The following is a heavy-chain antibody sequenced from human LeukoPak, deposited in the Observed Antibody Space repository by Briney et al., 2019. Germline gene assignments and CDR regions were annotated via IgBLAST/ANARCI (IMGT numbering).Heavy chain of an antibody. Sequence: GGSLRLSCAASGFTFSSYWMHWVRHASGKGLVWVSRIKSDGSTTSYADSVKGRFTVSRDNAKNTLYLQMNSLRAEDTAVFYCARATAAAGLFDYWGQGTLVTVSS. CDR3: ARATAAAGLFDY. D-gene: IGHD6-13*01. CDR2: IKSDGSTT. CDR1: GFTFSSYW. J-gene: IGHJ4*02. V-gene: IGHV3-74*01.